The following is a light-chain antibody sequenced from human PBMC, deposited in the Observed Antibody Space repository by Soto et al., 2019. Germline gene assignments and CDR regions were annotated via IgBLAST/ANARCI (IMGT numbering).Light chain of an antibody. CDR2: AAS. Sequence: DSQMTQSPCSLSASVGDRVTSTCRASQSISSYLNWYQQKPGKAPKLLIYAASSLQSGVPSRFSGSGSGTDFTLTISSLQPEDFATYYCQQSYSTPLTFGGGTKVDIK. J-gene: IGKJ4*01. CDR3: QQSYSTPLT. V-gene: IGKV1-39*01. CDR1: QSISSY.